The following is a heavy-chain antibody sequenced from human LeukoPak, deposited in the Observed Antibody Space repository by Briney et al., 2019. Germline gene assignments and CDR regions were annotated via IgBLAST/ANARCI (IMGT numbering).Heavy chain of an antibody. CDR3: AKDLYDFWSGPTGYMDV. J-gene: IGHJ6*04. D-gene: IGHD3-3*01. CDR2: IIPIFGTA. V-gene: IGHV1-69*13. CDR1: GGTFSSYA. Sequence: SVKVSCKASGGTFSSYAISWVRQAPGQGLEWMGGIIPIFGTANYAQKFQGRVTITADGSTSTAYMELSSLRSEDTAVYYCAKDLYDFWSGPTGYMDVWGKGTTVTVSS.